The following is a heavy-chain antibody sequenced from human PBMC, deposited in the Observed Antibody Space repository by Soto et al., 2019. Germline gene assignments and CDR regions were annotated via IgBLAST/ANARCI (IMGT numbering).Heavy chain of an antibody. Sequence: GGSLRLSCAASGFTFSSYGMHWVRQAPGKGLEWVAVISYDGSNKYYADSVKGRFTISRDNSKNTLYLQMNSLRAEDTAVYYCAKDYLAAAGNIIGYWGQGTLVTVS. CDR3: AKDYLAAAGNIIGY. J-gene: IGHJ4*02. V-gene: IGHV3-30*18. D-gene: IGHD6-13*01. CDR2: ISYDGSNK. CDR1: GFTFSSYG.